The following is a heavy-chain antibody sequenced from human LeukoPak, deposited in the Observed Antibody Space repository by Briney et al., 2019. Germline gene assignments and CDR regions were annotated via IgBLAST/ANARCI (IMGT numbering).Heavy chain of an antibody. J-gene: IGHJ5*02. CDR3: ARASNGITGWFDP. V-gene: IGHV1-2*02. CDR1: GYTFTGQY. Sequence: ATVKVSCKASGYTFTGQYMHWVRQAPGQGLEWMEWINPNSGGTNYAQKFQGRVTMTRDTSISTAYMELSRLRSDDTAVYYCARASNGITGWFDPWGQGTLVTVSS. CDR2: INPNSGGT. D-gene: IGHD1-20*01.